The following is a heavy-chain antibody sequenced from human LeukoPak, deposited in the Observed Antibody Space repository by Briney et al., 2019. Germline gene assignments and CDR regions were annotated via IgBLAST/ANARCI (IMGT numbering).Heavy chain of an antibody. CDR3: ASHGSGSYRNPIDY. CDR1: GFNVSNKY. D-gene: IGHD3-10*01. CDR2: IYSGGNT. Sequence: GGSLRLSCAASGFNVSNKYMSWVRQAPGKGLEWVSIIYSGGNTYYADSVEGRFTNSRDNSKNTVHLQMNSLRAEDTAVYYCASHGSGSYRNPIDYWGQGTLVTVSS. V-gene: IGHV3-53*01. J-gene: IGHJ4*02.